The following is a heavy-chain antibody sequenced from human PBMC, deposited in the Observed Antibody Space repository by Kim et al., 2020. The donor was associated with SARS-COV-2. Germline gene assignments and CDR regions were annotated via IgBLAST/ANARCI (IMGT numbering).Heavy chain of an antibody. D-gene: IGHD5-12*01. CDR2: ISSSSYI. CDR3: ARDRGRGWLQPDY. V-gene: IGHV3-21*01. CDR1: GFTFSSYS. J-gene: IGHJ4*02. Sequence: LSLTCAASGFTFSSYSMNWVRQAPGKGLEWVSSISSSSYIYYADSVKGRFTISRDNAKNSLYLQMNSLRAEDTAVYYCARDRGRGWLQPDYWGQGTL.